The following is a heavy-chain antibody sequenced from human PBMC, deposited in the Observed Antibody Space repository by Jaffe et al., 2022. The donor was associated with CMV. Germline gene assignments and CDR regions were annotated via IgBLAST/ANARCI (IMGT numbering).Heavy chain of an antibody. CDR3: ARDAWELLLGGAFDI. J-gene: IGHJ3*02. CDR2: IWYDGSNK. V-gene: IGHV3-33*01. D-gene: IGHD1-26*01. Sequence: QVQLVESGGGVVQPGRSLRLSCAASGFTFSSYGMHWVRQAPGKGLEWVAVIWYDGSNKYYADSVKGRFTISRDNSKNTLYLQMNSLRAEDTAVYYCARDAWELLLGGAFDIWGQGTMVTVSS. CDR1: GFTFSSYG.